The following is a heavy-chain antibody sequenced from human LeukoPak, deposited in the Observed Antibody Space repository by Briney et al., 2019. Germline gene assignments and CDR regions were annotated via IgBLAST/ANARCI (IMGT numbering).Heavy chain of an antibody. CDR3: ARAGAWIQLWPRRNWFDP. CDR2: INHSGST. J-gene: IGHJ5*02. V-gene: IGHV4-34*01. CDR1: GGSFSGYY. D-gene: IGHD5-18*01. Sequence: SETLSLTCAVDGGSFSGYYWSWIRHPPGKGLEWIGEINHSGSTNYNPSLKSRVTISVDTSKNQFSLKLSSVTAADTAVYYCARAGAWIQLWPRRNWFDPWGQGTLVTVSS.